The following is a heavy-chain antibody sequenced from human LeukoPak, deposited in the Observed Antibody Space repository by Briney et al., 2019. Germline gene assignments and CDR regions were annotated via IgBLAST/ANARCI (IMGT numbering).Heavy chain of an antibody. Sequence: GGSLRLSCAASGFTFSSYSMNWVRQAPGKGLEWVSYISSSSSTIYYADSVKGRFTISRDSSKNTLYLQMNSLRAADTAVYYCARGSGYSYAFTGRERTKSRLDYWGQGTLVTVSS. V-gene: IGHV3-48*01. CDR3: ARGSGYSYAFTGRERTKSRLDY. CDR2: ISSSSSTI. D-gene: IGHD5-18*01. J-gene: IGHJ4*02. CDR1: GFTFSSYS.